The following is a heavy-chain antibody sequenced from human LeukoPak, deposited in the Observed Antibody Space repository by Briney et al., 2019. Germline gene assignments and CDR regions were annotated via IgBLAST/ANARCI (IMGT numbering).Heavy chain of an antibody. CDR2: IDSSSSYI. CDR3: ARDRISAGNWFDP. V-gene: IGHV3-21*01. D-gene: IGHD6-13*01. CDR1: GFTFSSYS. Sequence: GGSLRLSCTASGFTFSSYSMTWVRQAPGKGLEWVSSIDSSSSYIFYADSVKGRFTISRDNAKNSLFLQLNSLRAEDTAVYYCARDRISAGNWFDPWGQGTLVTVSS. J-gene: IGHJ5*02.